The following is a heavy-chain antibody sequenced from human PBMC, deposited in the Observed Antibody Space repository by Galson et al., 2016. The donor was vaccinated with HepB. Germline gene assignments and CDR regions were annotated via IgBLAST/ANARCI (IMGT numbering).Heavy chain of an antibody. D-gene: IGHD3-10*01. CDR3: AKLPSRYYGSGAGYGMDI. V-gene: IGHV3-21*04. J-gene: IGHJ6*02. Sequence: SLRLSCAASGFTFSTNSMNWVRQAPGKGLEWVSSISSGSAYKYYADSVKGRFTISRDNAKNSLYLQMNSLRAEDTALYYCAKLPSRYYGSGAGYGMDIWGQGTTVTVSS. CDR1: GFTFSTNS. CDR2: ISSGSAYK.